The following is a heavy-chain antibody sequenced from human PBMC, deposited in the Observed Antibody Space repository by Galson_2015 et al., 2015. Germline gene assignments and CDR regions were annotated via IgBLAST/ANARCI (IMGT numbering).Heavy chain of an antibody. CDR2: INAYDGNT. V-gene: IGHV1-18*04. CDR1: GYTFTSYG. Sequence: SVKVSCKASGYTFTSYGMRWVRQAPGQGLEWMGRINAYDGNTNYAQKLQGRVTMTRDTYTSTAYMELSSLRSDDTAVYYCARGLISWRLNPRENWFDPWGQGTLVTVSS. J-gene: IGHJ5*02. CDR3: ARGLISWRLNPRENWFDP. D-gene: IGHD2-21*01.